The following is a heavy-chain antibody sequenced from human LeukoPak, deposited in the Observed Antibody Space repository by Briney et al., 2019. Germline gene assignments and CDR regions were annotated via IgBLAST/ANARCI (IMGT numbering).Heavy chain of an antibody. CDR1: GGSIGSSY. J-gene: IGHJ6*02. D-gene: IGHD7-27*01. CDR2: IHYSGST. V-gene: IGHV4-59*08. CDR3: VRQPIGELGNYDYYGLDV. Sequence: TSETLSLTCSVSGGSIGSSYWTWIRQPPGKGLEWIGFIHYSGSTNSNPSLKSRVTVTVDPSKNQFSLRLTSVTAADTAVYYCVRQPIGELGNYDYYGLDVWGQGTTVIVSS.